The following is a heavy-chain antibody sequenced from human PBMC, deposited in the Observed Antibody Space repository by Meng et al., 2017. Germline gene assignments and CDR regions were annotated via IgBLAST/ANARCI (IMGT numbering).Heavy chain of an antibody. CDR1: GFTFSSYW. CDR3: ARAPRFYYYYDSSGYYHI. D-gene: IGHD3-22*01. Sequence: GEYLKISCAASGFTFSSYWMSWVRQAPGKGLEWVANIKQDGSEKYYVDSVKGRFTISRDNAKNSLYLQMNSLRAEDTAVYYCARAPRFYYYYDSSGYYHIWGQGTMVTVSS. V-gene: IGHV3-7*01. CDR2: IKQDGSEK. J-gene: IGHJ3*02.